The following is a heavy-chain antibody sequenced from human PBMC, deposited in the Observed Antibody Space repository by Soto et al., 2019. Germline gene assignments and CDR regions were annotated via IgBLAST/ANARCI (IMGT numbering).Heavy chain of an antibody. CDR1: GFTFSSYG. CDR2: IWYDGSNK. V-gene: IGHV3-33*01. CDR3: ARDSQYDSSGQYYFDY. D-gene: IGHD3-22*01. J-gene: IGHJ4*02. Sequence: GGSLRLSCAASGFTFSSYGMHWVRQAPGKGLEWVAVIWYDGSNKYYADSVKGRFTISRDNSKNTLYLQMNSLRAEDTAVYYCARDSQYDSSGQYYFDYWGQGTLVTVSS.